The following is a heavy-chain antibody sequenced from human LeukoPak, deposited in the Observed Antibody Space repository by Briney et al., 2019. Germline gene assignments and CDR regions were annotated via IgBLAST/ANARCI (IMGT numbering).Heavy chain of an antibody. J-gene: IGHJ5*02. CDR2: INHSGST. V-gene: IGHV4-34*01. CDR3: ASGRGIAAAGKVSGWFDP. D-gene: IGHD6-13*01. Sequence: GSQRLSCAASGFTVSDNYMSWIRQPPGKGLEWIGEINHSGSTNYNPSLKSRVTISVDTSKNQFSLKLSSVTAADTAVYYCASGRGIAAAGKVSGWFDPWGQGTLVTVSS. CDR1: GFTVSDNY.